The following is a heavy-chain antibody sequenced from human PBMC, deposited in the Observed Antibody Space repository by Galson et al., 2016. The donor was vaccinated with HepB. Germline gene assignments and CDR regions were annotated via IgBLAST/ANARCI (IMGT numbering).Heavy chain of an antibody. CDR3: ARTTERWQQFYFDY. CDR2: IDWDDDK. D-gene: IGHD5-24*01. J-gene: IGHJ4*02. CDR1: GFSLSTSGMR. V-gene: IGHV2-70*04. Sequence: PALVKPTQTLTLTCSFSGFSLSTSGMRVSWIRQPPGKALEWLARIDWDDDKSYSTSLKTRLTISKDTSKNQVGLTMTNMDPVDTATYYCARTTERWQQFYFDYWGQGTLVTVSS.